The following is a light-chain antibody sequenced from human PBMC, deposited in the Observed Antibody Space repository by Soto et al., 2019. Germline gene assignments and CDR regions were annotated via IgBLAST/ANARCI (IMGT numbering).Light chain of an antibody. CDR3: QQYGSSPT. V-gene: IGKV3-20*01. CDR1: QSVSSSY. J-gene: IGKJ1*01. Sequence: EIVMTQSPATLSVSPGERATLSCRASQSVSSSYLAWYQQKPGQAPRLLIYGASSRATGIPDRFSGSGSGTDFTLTINRLEPEDFAVYYCQQYGSSPTFGLGTKVDIK. CDR2: GAS.